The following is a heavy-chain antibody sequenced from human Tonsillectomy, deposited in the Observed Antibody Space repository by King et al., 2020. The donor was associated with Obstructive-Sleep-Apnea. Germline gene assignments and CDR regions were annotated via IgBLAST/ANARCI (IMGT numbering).Heavy chain of an antibody. Sequence: VQLVESGGGLVKPGGSLRLSCAASAFSFSTSNMNWVRQAPGKGLEWVASISSSSSVIYYADSVKGRFTISRDNAKNSLYLQLNSLRAEDTAVYYCARDLMQRRNYYYYALDVWGQGTTVTVSS. V-gene: IGHV3-21*01. J-gene: IGHJ6*02. CDR1: AFSFSTSN. D-gene: IGHD6-25*01. CDR3: ARDLMQRRNYYYYALDV. CDR2: ISSSSSVI.